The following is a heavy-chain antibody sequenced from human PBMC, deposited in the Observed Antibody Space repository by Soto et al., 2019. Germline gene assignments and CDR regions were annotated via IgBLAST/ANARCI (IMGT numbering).Heavy chain of an antibody. CDR1: GYTFADYS. CDR2: VDPATGAS. CDR3: TRLSRVTFIVN. Sequence: QVQLVQSVAEVKSPGTSVKVSCQTSGYTFADYSIHWVRQAPGQGLEYMGKVDPATGASDSTQKIQGRVSLTSDASTATVYMELNNLRSADTAIYYCTRLSRVTFIVNWGQGTLVTVSS. V-gene: IGHV1-46*01. J-gene: IGHJ1*01. D-gene: IGHD3-16*02.